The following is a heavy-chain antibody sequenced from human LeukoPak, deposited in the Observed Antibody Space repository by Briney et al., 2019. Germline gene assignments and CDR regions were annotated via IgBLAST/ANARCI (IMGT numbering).Heavy chain of an antibody. D-gene: IGHD3-9*01. CDR2: IRYDGSNK. CDR3: AKDWIDILTATRSVVGVPQN. CDR1: GFTFSSYG. Sequence: GGSLRLSCAASGFTFSSYGMHWVRQAPGKGLEWVAFIRYDGSNKYYADSVKGRFTISRDNSKNTLYLQMNSLRAEDTAVYYCAKDWIDILTATRSVVGVPQNWGQGTLVTVSS. V-gene: IGHV3-30*02. J-gene: IGHJ4*02.